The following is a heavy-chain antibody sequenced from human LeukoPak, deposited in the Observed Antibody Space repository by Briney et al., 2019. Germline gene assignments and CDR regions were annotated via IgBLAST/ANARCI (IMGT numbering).Heavy chain of an antibody. J-gene: IGHJ3*02. CDR3: ARSKITMIVVVTPARAFDI. V-gene: IGHV3-7*01. D-gene: IGHD3-22*01. CDR2: IKQDVSEK. CDR1: GFTFSTYW. Sequence: PGGSLRLSCAASGFTFSTYWMTWVRQAPGKGLEWVANIKQDVSEKYYVDSVKGRFTISRDNAKNSLYLQMNSLRAEDTAVYYCARSKITMIVVVTPARAFDIWGQGTMVTVSS.